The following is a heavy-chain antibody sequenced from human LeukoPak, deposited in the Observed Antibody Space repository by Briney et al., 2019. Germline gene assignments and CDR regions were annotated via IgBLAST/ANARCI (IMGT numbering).Heavy chain of an antibody. CDR2: IYHSGST. CDR1: GGSISGYY. V-gene: IGHV4-38-2*02. Sequence: SETLSLTCTVSGGSISGYYWGWIRQPPGKGLEWIGSIYHSGSTYYNPSLKSRVTISVDTSKNQFSLKLSSVTAADTAVYYCARVAGRFNYYGSGSYYPDYWGQGTLVTVSS. D-gene: IGHD3-10*01. J-gene: IGHJ4*02. CDR3: ARVAGRFNYYGSGSYYPDY.